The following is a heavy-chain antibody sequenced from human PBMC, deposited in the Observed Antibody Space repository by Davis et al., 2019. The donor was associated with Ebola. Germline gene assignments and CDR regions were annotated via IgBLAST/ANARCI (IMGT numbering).Heavy chain of an antibody. CDR3: ARVQCSSTSCYYGMDV. CDR2: ISYDGSNK. J-gene: IGHJ6*02. V-gene: IGHV3-30-3*01. D-gene: IGHD2-2*01. CDR1: GFTFSSYA. Sequence: PGGSLRLSCAASGFTFSSYAMHWVRQAPGKGLEWVAVISYDGSNKYYADSVKGRFTISRDNSKNTLYLQMNSLRAEDTAVYYCARVQCSSTSCYYGMDVWGQGTTVTVSS.